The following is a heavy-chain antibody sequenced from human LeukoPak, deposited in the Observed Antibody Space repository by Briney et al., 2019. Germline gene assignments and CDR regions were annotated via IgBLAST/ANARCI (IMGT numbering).Heavy chain of an antibody. J-gene: IGHJ4*02. CDR2: ISSSSSYI. Sequence: PGGSLRLSCAASGFTFSSYSMNWVRQAPGKELEWVSSISSSSSYIYYADSVKGRFTISRDNAKNSLYLQMNSLRAEDTAVYYCARVGLTGYPGNDDYWGQGTLVTVSS. CDR3: ARVGLTGYPGNDDY. CDR1: GFTFSSYS. D-gene: IGHD3-9*01. V-gene: IGHV3-21*01.